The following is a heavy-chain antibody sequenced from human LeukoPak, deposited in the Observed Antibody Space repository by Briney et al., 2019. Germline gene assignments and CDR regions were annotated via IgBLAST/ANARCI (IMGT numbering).Heavy chain of an antibody. CDR2: IYYSGST. Sequence: SETLSLTCTVPGGSISSYYWSWIRQPPGKGLEWSGYIYYSGSTNYNPSLKSRVNISVDTSKNQFSLKLSSVTAADTAVYYCARDPRTTVDYYYYGMDVWGKGTTVTVSS. CDR3: ARDPRTTVDYYYYGMDV. V-gene: IGHV4-59*01. CDR1: GGSISSYY. J-gene: IGHJ6*04. D-gene: IGHD4-23*01.